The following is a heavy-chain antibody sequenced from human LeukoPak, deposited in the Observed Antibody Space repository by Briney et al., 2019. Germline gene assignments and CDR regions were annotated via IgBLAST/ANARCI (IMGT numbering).Heavy chain of an antibody. CDR3: ARASYYYDTTGLGAVDI. CDR2: INWNSDNI. D-gene: IGHD3-22*01. J-gene: IGHJ3*02. Sequence: GRSLRLSCAASGFTFNDHAMYWVRHAPGKGLEWVSGINWNSDNIGYADTVKGRFTISRDDAKNSLFLQMNSLRTEDTALYYCARASYYYDTTGLGAVDIWGQGTMVIVSS. CDR1: GFTFNDHA. V-gene: IGHV3-9*01.